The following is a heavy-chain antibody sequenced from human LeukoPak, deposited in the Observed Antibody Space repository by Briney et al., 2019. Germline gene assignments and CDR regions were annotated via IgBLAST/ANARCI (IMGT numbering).Heavy chain of an antibody. V-gene: IGHV4-34*01. D-gene: IGHD2-2*01. CDR2: INHSGST. CDR3: ARLACSSTSCLYPDAFDV. J-gene: IGHJ3*01. CDR1: GGSFSGYY. Sequence: PSETLSLTCAVYGGSFSGYYWSWIRQPPGKGLEWIGEINHSGSTNYNPSLKSRVTISVDTSKNQFSLKLSSVTAADTAVYYCARLACSSTSCLYPDAFDVWGQGTLVTVSS.